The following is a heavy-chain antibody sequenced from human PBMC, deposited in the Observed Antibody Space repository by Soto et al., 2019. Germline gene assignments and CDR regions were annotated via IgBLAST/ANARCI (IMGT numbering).Heavy chain of an antibody. D-gene: IGHD5-18*01. CDR2: ISSNGDST. J-gene: IGHJ6*02. Sequence: PGGSLRLSCSASGFTFSSYAMHWVRQAPGKGLEYVSAISSNGDSTYYADSVKGRFTISRYNSKNTLYLQMSSLRTEDTAVYYCAKANTAMPQYYYGMDVWGQGTTVTVSS. CDR3: AKANTAMPQYYYGMDV. V-gene: IGHV3-64D*06. CDR1: GFTFSSYA.